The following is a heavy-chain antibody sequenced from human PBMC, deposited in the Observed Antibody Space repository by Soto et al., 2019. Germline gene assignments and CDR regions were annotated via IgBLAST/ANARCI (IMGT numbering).Heavy chain of an antibody. CDR2: VSSGGGT. CDR3: AKRRGAGGHFNY. Sequence: EVELLESGGGLVQPEGSLRLSCAASGFTFSTYAMGWVRQAPGKGLEWVSVVSSGGGTHYADSVKGRFTVSRANSKNTLSLQMNSLRVDDTAVYYCAKRRGAGGHFNYWGQGALVTVSS. V-gene: IGHV3-23*01. D-gene: IGHD2-15*01. CDR1: GFTFSTYA. J-gene: IGHJ4*02.